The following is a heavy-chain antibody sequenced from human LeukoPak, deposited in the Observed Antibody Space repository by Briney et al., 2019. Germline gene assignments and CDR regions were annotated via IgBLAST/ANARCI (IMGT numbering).Heavy chain of an antibody. V-gene: IGHV1-46*01. Sequence: ASVKVSCKASGYTLTSYCMHWVRPAPGQGLEWMGIINPSGGSTSYAQTFQGRVTMTRDTSTSTVYMELSSLRSEDTAVYYCARVSVTSGYAEDWFDPWGQGTLVTVSS. J-gene: IGHJ5*02. CDR1: GYTLTSYC. D-gene: IGHD5-12*01. CDR3: ARVSVTSGYAEDWFDP. CDR2: INPSGGST.